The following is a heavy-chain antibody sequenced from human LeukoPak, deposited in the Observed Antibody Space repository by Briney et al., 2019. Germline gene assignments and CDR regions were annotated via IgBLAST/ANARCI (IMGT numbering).Heavy chain of an antibody. Sequence: SETLSLTCTVSGGSSSTYYWTWIRQPPGKELEWIGYIHTSGTTNYNPSLKSRVTMSVDTSKSQFSLRLSSVTAADTAVYYCVRPGQSNWWVYFNYWGQGTVVTVSS. J-gene: IGHJ4*02. V-gene: IGHV4-4*09. D-gene: IGHD2-15*01. CDR2: IHTSGTT. CDR1: GGSSSTYY. CDR3: VRPGQSNWWVYFNY.